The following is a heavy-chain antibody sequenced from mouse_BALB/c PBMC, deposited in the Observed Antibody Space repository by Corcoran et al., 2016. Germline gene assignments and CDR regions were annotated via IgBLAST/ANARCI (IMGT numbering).Heavy chain of an antibody. CDR2: INTYTGEP. V-gene: IGHV9-1*02. Sequence: QIQLVQSGPELKKPGETVKISCKASGYTFTNYGMNWVKQAPGKGLKWMGWINTYTGEPTYADDFKGRFAFSLETSANTAYLQINNLKNEDMATYFCARWGSSYYYAMDYWGQGTSVTVSS. CDR1: GYTFTNYG. J-gene: IGHJ4*01. CDR3: ARWGSSYYYAMDY. D-gene: IGHD1-1*01.